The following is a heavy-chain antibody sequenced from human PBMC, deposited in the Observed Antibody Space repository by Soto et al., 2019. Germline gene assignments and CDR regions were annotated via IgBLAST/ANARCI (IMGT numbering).Heavy chain of an antibody. CDR2: ISYDGSNK. CDR1: GFTFSSYG. Sequence: QVQLVESGGGVVQPGRSLRLSCAASGFTFSSYGMHWVRQAPGKGLEWVAVISYDGSNKYYADSVKGRFTISRDNSKNTLYLQMNSLRAEDTAVYYCAKEKGSSWPEYYFDYWGQGTLVTVSS. D-gene: IGHD6-13*01. J-gene: IGHJ4*02. V-gene: IGHV3-30*18. CDR3: AKEKGSSWPEYYFDY.